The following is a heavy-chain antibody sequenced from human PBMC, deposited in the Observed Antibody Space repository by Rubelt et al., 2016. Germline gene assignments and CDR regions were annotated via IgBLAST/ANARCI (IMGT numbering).Heavy chain of an antibody. CDR1: GYTFTSYY. CDR2: LNPSGGST. V-gene: IGHV1-46*01. D-gene: IGHD3-22*01. Sequence: QVQLVQSGAEVKKPGASVKVSCKASGYTFTSYYMHWVRQAPGQGLEWMGLLNPSGGSTSYQQKVQGRVTMARDTSTSTVYMELSSLRSDDTAVYYCARVYDSSDTYYFDYWGQGTLVTVSS. J-gene: IGHJ4*02. CDR3: ARVYDSSDTYYFDY.